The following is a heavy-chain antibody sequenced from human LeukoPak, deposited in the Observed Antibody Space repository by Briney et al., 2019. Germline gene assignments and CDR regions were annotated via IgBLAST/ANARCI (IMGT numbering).Heavy chain of an antibody. Sequence: SETLSLTCTVSGGSISSGDYYWSWIRQPPGKGLEWIGYIYYSGSTYYNPSLKSRVTISVDTSKNQFSLKLSSVAAADTAVYYCARVLGGPKGFDYWGQGTLVTVSS. CDR1: GGSISSGDYY. D-gene: IGHD3-16*01. V-gene: IGHV4-30-4*08. J-gene: IGHJ4*02. CDR3: ARVLGGPKGFDY. CDR2: IYYSGST.